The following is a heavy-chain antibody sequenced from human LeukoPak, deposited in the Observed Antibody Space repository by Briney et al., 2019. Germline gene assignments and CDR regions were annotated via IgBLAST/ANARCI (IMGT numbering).Heavy chain of an antibody. CDR2: MNPNSGNT. J-gene: IGHJ6*02. V-gene: IGHV1-8*01. CDR1: GYTFTSYD. D-gene: IGHD3-3*01. CDR3: ARGHYDFWSGYPYGMDV. Sequence: GASVKVSCKASGYTFTSYDINWVRQATGQGLGWMGWMNPNSGNTGYAQKFQGRVTMTRNTSISTAYMELSSLRSEDTAVYYCARGHYDFWSGYPYGMDVWGQGTTVTVSS.